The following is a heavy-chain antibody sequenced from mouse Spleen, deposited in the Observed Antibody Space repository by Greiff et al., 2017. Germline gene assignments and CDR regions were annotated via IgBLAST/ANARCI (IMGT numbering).Heavy chain of an antibody. V-gene: IGHV1S81*02. J-gene: IGHJ2*01. Sequence: VQLQQSGAELVKPGASVKLSCKASGYTFTSYYMYWVKQRPGQGLEWIGEINPSNGGTNFNEKFKSKATLTVDKSSSTAYMQLSSLTSEDSAVYYCTRRGWRGPYFDYWGQGTTLTVSS. CDR3: TRRGWRGPYFDY. D-gene: IGHD3-3*01. CDR1: GYTFTSYY. CDR2: INPSNGGT.